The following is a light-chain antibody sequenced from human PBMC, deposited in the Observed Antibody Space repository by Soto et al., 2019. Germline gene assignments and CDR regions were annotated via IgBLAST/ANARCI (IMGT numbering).Light chain of an antibody. CDR3: YSYTSSSTRV. CDR1: SSDVGGYNY. CDR2: EVN. V-gene: IGLV2-14*01. Sequence: QSALTQPASVSGSPGQSITISCTGTSSDVGGYNYVSWYQQCPGKAPKLIIYEVNYRPPGVSNRFSGSKSGNTASLTISGLQAEDEADYYCYSYTSSSTRVFGGGTKVTVL. J-gene: IGLJ2*01.